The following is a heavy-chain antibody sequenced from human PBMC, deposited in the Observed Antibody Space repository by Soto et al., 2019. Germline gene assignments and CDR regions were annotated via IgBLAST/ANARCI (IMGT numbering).Heavy chain of an antibody. D-gene: IGHD6-13*01. CDR3: ARDLKYSRLFYVMDV. V-gene: IGHV4-31*03. CDR1: GGSISSGGYY. J-gene: IGHJ6*02. CDR2: IYYSGST. Sequence: QVQLQESGPGLVKPSQTLSLTCTVSGGSISSGGYYWSWIRQHPGKGLEWVGYIYYSGSTYYSPSLKPRVTISVNTTKNQFSVKLSSVTAADTAVYYCARDLKYSRLFYVMDVWGQGTTVTVSS.